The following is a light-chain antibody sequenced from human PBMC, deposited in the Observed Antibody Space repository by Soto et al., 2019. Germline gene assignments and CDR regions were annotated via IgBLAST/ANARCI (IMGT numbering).Light chain of an antibody. CDR3: QQYNSYPLT. V-gene: IGKV1-5*01. J-gene: IGKJ4*01. CDR1: QSISSW. CDR2: DAS. Sequence: DIQMTQSPSTLSSSLGGIVTITWRASQSISSWLAWYQQKPGKAPKLLIYDASSLESGVPSRFSGSGSGTEFTLTISSLQPDDFATYYCQQYNSYPLTFGGGTKVDIK.